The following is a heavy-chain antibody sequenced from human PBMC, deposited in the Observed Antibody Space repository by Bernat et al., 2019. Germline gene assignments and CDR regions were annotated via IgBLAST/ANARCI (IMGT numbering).Heavy chain of an antibody. CDR2: ISESGRNT. D-gene: IGHD2-21*02. Sequence: EVQLSESGGGLVQPGGSLRLSCAASGFTFGSYVLSWVRQAPGKGLEWVSTISESGRNTYYADSIKGRLTISRDNSKNTLYLQMNSLRAEDTAVYYCAKVVGTLNSWGQGTLVTVSS. CDR3: AKVVGTLNS. J-gene: IGHJ5*02. CDR1: GFTFGSYV. V-gene: IGHV3-23*01.